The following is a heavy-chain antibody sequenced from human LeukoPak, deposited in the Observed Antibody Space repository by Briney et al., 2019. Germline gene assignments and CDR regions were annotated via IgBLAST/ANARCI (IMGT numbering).Heavy chain of an antibody. D-gene: IGHD5-24*01. CDR3: ASSPSDGYNYLDY. CDR1: GLTFSTNP. V-gene: IGHV3-30*04. J-gene: IGHJ4*02. CDR2: ISYDGNAK. Sequence: PGGSLRLSCTASGLTFSTNPMHWVRQAPGKGLEWVAVISYDGNAKYYADSVKGRFTISRDNSKNTLYLQMNSLRPEDTAVYYCASSPSDGYNYLDYWGQGTLVTVSS.